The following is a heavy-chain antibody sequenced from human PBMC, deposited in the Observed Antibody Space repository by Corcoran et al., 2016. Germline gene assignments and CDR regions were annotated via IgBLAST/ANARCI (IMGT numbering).Heavy chain of an antibody. J-gene: IGHJ3*02. V-gene: IGHV3-11*01. CDR2: ISSSGGTV. Sequence: QVQLVESGGGLVNPGGSLRLSCSASGFTFSDHYMSWIRQAPGKGLEWVSHISSSGGTVYQVDSVKGRFIISRANAKDSLYLQMNSLRAEDTAVYYCARRAATGRAFDIWGQGTTVSVS. CDR3: ARRAATGRAFDI. CDR1: GFTFSDHY.